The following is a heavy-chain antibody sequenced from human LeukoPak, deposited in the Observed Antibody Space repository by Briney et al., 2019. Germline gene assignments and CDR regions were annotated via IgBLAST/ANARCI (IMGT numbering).Heavy chain of an antibody. D-gene: IGHD3-10*01. CDR1: GFTFSSYA. CDR3: AGGPTYYYGSGSYPDY. CDR2: INDRGGST. V-gene: IGHV3-23*01. Sequence: GASLTLSCAASGFTFSSYAMSWVRQAPGKGLEWVSGINDRGGSTYYADSVKGRFTISRDNSKNTLYLQMNSLRAEDTAVYYCAGGPTYYYGSGSYPDYWGQGTLVTVSS. J-gene: IGHJ4*02.